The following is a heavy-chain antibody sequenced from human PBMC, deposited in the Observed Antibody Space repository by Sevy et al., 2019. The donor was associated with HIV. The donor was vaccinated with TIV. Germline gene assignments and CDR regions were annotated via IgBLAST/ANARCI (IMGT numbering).Heavy chain of an antibody. CDR2: IRYDGSNK. CDR1: GFTFSNYA. J-gene: IGHJ4*02. Sequence: GGSLRLSCAASGFTFSNYAMRWVRQAPGKGLEWVTLIRYDGSNKYYADSVKGRFTISRDNSKNTLYLQMNSLRAEDTAVYYCAKDYARRYSSSSGDFDYWGQGTLVTVSS. D-gene: IGHD6-6*01. CDR3: AKDYARRYSSSSGDFDY. V-gene: IGHV3-30*02.